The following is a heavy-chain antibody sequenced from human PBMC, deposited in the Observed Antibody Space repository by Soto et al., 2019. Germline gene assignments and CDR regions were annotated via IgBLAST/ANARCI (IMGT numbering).Heavy chain of an antibody. CDR1: GFTFSNYA. CDR3: VASALSFDY. J-gene: IGHJ4*02. D-gene: IGHD3-16*02. CDR2: ISDDGNKE. Sequence: VHLVESGGGVVQPGRSLRLSCAASGFTFSNYAMHWVRQAPGKGLEWLAVISDDGNKEQLADSVKGRFTISRDNSKNTLYVQINSLRDEDTAVYQCVASALSFDYWGQGTLVTVSS. V-gene: IGHV3-30-3*01.